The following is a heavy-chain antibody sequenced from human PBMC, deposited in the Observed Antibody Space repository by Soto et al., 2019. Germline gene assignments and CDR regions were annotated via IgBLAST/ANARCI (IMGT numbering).Heavy chain of an antibody. CDR3: ARAPLHGDLDY. D-gene: IGHD4-17*01. Sequence: SETLSLTCSVSGGSVSNGSYYWSWIRQPPGKGLEWIGEINHSGSTNYNPSLKSRVTISVDTSKNQFSLKLSSVTAADTAVYYCARAPLHGDLDYWGQGTLVTVS. CDR1: GGSVSNGSYY. J-gene: IGHJ4*02. V-gene: IGHV4-39*07. CDR2: INHSGST.